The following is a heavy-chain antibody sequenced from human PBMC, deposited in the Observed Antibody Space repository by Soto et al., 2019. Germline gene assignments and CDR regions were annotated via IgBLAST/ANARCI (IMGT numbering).Heavy chain of an antibody. Sequence: QVQLVQSGAEVKKPGSSVKVSCKASGGTFSSYTISWVRQAPGQGLEWMGRIIPILGIANYAQKFQGRVTITADKSTSTVYMELSSLRSEDTAVYYCASSPQKYIVLMVYANNDAFDIWGQGTMVTVSS. D-gene: IGHD2-8*01. CDR2: IIPILGIA. J-gene: IGHJ3*02. CDR1: GGTFSSYT. CDR3: ASSPQKYIVLMVYANNDAFDI. V-gene: IGHV1-69*02.